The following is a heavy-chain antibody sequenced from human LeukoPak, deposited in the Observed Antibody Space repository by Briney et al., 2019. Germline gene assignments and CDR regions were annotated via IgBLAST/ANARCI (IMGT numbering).Heavy chain of an antibody. Sequence: SXRLSCTASGFTFSSYAMSWVRQAXGKGLEWVSGISGSGGTIYYADSVKGRFIISRDNSKNTLYLQMNSLRAEDTAVYYCAKDPGSGFSPYYFDYWGQGTLVTVSS. CDR1: GFTFSSYA. V-gene: IGHV3-23*01. CDR3: AKDPGSGFSPYYFDY. J-gene: IGHJ4*02. D-gene: IGHD3-22*01. CDR2: ISGSGGTI.